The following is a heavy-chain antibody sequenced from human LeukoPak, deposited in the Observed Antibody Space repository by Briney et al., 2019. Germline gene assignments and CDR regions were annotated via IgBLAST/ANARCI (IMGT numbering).Heavy chain of an antibody. V-gene: IGHV4-34*01. J-gene: IGHJ6*02. CDR2: INHSGST. Sequence: SETLSLTCAVYGGSFSGYYWSWIRQPPGKGLEWIGEINHSGSTNYNPSLKSRVTISVDTSKNQFSLKLSSVTAADTAVYYCARFLVTTGYYYYYGMDVWGQGTTVTVPS. CDR3: ARFLVTTGYYYYYGMDV. D-gene: IGHD4-17*01. CDR1: GGSFSGYY.